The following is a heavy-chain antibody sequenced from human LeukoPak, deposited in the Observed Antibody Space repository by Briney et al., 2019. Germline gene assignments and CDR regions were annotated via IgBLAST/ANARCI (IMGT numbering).Heavy chain of an antibody. CDR1: SGSISSGYYY. CDR3: ARSRDGYSFDY. V-gene: IGHV4-31*03. J-gene: IGHJ4*02. D-gene: IGHD5-24*01. CDR2: IYYSGST. Sequence: SQTLSHTCTVSSGSISSGYYYWSWIRHHPGEGLEWIAYIYYSGSTYYNPSLKSRVTISLDTPKNQFSLKLTSVTAADTAVYYCARSRDGYSFDYWGQGTLVTVSS.